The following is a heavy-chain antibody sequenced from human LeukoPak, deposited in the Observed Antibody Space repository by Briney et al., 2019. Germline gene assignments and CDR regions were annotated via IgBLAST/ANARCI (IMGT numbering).Heavy chain of an antibody. J-gene: IGHJ6*03. Sequence: GGSLRLSCAASGFTFSSYGMHWVRQAPGKGLEWVAFIRYDGSNKYYADSVKGRFTISRDNSKNTLYLQMNSLRAEDTAVYYCAKGRLPAAYYYYMDVWGKGTTVTVSS. V-gene: IGHV3-30*02. CDR1: GFTFSSYG. CDR2: IRYDGSNK. CDR3: AKGRLPAAYYYYMDV. D-gene: IGHD2-2*01.